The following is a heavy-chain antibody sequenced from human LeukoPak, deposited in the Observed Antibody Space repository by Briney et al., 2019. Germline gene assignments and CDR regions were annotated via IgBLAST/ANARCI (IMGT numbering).Heavy chain of an antibody. CDR2: INPNSGGT. CDR3: ARDRYSGYDYHFDY. CDR1: GYTFTGYY. D-gene: IGHD5-12*01. J-gene: IGHJ4*02. V-gene: IGHV1-2*02. Sequence: ASVKVSCKASGYTFTGYYMHWVRQAPGQGLEWMGWINPNSGGTNYARKFQGRVTMTRDTSISTAYMELSRLRSDDTAVYYCARDRYSGYDYHFDYWGQGTLVTVSS.